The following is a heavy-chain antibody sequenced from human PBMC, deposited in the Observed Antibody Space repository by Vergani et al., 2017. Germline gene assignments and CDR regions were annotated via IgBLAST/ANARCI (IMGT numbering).Heavy chain of an antibody. CDR3: AKSYDGDYYYYYMDV. CDR2: ISGSGGST. V-gene: IGHV3-23*01. D-gene: IGHD3-16*01. CDR1: GFTFSSYA. J-gene: IGHJ6*03. Sequence: EVQLLESGGDLVQPGGSLRLSCAASGFTFSSYAMSWVRQAPGKGLEWVSAISGSGGSTYYADSVKGRFTISRDNSKNTLYLQMNSLRAEDTAVYYCAKSYDGDYYYYYMDVWGKGTTVTVSS.